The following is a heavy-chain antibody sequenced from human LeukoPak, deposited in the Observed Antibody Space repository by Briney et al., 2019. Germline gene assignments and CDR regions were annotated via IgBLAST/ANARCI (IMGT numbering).Heavy chain of an antibody. CDR3: ARDLNYYVSGSPD. J-gene: IGHJ4*02. D-gene: IGHD3-10*01. CDR1: GFTFSSYS. CDR2: ISSSSGAI. V-gene: IGHV3-48*02. Sequence: GRSLRLSCAASGFTFSSYSMNWVRQAPGKGLEWVPYISSSSGAIYYAGSVKGRFTISRDNAKNSLYLQMNSLRDDDTAVYYCARDLNYYVSGSPDWGQGTLVTVSS.